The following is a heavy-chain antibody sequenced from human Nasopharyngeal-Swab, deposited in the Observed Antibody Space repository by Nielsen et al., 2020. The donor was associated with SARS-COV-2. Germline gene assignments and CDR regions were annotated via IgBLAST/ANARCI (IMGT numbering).Heavy chain of an antibody. J-gene: IGHJ4*02. CDR1: GFTFSSYE. CDR2: ISNSGSTI. D-gene: IGHD3-22*01. Sequence: GGSLRLSCAASGFTFSSYEMNWVRQAPGKGLEWVSYISNSGSTIYYADSVKGRFTIPRDNAKNSLYLQMKSLRAEDTAVYYCARKAQNYYDSNGYLYWGQGTLVTVSS. V-gene: IGHV3-48*03. CDR3: ARKAQNYYDSNGYLY.